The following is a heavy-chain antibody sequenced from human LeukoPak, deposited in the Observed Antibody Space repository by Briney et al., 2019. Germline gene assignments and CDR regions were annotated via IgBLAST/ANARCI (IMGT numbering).Heavy chain of an antibody. CDR3: AKYSPHPLAAAVDFLQWTDAFDI. CDR1: GFTFSNYA. CDR2: ICGHGISI. J-gene: IGHJ3*02. D-gene: IGHD6-13*01. Sequence: GGSLRLSCEASGFTFSNYAMSWVRQAPGKGLEWVSGICGHGISIYYADSVKGRFTISRDNSKNTLYLQMNSLRAEDAAVYYCAKYSPHPLAAAVDFLQWTDAFDIWGQGTMVTVSS. V-gene: IGHV3-23*01.